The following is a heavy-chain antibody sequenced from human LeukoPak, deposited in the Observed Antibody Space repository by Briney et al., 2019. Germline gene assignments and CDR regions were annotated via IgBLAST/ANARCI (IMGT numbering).Heavy chain of an antibody. CDR3: ASTLGYGWFDP. CDR2: FPPSGST. D-gene: IGHD1-1*01. J-gene: IGHJ5*02. V-gene: IGHV4-4*07. CDR1: AGSISSYT. Sequence: SETLSLTCSVSAGSISSYTWSWIRQPAGKGLEWIGFFPPSGSTNYNPSLKSRVTMSVDTSKNQLSLKLSSVTAADTAVYYCASTLGYGWFDPWGQGTLVTVSS.